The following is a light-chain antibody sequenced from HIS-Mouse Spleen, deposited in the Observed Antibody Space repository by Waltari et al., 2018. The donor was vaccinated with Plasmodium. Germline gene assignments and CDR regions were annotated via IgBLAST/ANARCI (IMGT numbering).Light chain of an antibody. V-gene: IGKV3-15*01. CDR2: GAS. J-gene: IGKJ2*01. CDR3: QQYNNWPYT. CDR1: KSVSSN. Sequence: EIVMTQSPATLSVSQGERATISCRASKSVSSNLAWYQQKPGQAPRRLIYGASTRATGIPARFSGSGSGTEFTLTISSMQSEDFAVYYCQQYNNWPYTFGQGTKLEIK.